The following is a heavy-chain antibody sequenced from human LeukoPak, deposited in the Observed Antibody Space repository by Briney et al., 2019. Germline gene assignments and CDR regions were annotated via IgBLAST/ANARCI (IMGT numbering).Heavy chain of an antibody. CDR1: GGSISSYY. J-gene: IGHJ5*02. CDR2: IYTSGST. CDR3: ARSARFGEYNWFDP. V-gene: IGHV4-4*07. D-gene: IGHD3-10*01. Sequence: SETLSLTCTVSGGSISSYYWSWIRQPAGKGLEWIGRIYTSGSTNYNPSLKSRVTMSVDTSKNQFSLKLSSVTAADTAVYYCARSARFGEYNWFDPWGQGNPGHRLL.